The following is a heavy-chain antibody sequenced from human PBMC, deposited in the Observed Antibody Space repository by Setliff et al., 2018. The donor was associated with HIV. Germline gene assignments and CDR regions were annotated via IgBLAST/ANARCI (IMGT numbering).Heavy chain of an antibody. CDR3: ARSITTAVTVFDY. CDR2: TFHRSKWYS. CDR1: GGSVSNYSAA. D-gene: IGHD6-25*01. V-gene: IGHV6-1*01. Sequence: PSQTLSLTCAISGGSVSNYSAAWNWIRQSPSRGLEWLGRTFHRSKWYSDYAESVRSRITINPDTSKNQLSLQLHSVTPEDTAVYYCARSITTAVTVFDYWGQGTLVTVSS. J-gene: IGHJ4*02.